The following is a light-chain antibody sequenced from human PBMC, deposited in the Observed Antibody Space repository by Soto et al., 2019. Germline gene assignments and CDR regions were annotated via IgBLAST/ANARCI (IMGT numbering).Light chain of an antibody. Sequence: DIQMTQSPATLSASVGDRVTITCRASQSISNWLAWYQQKPGKAPKLLIYKASTLESGVPSRFSGSGSGTEFTLTISSLQPDDFATYYCKQYNSYSTFGQGTKLEIK. J-gene: IGKJ2*01. V-gene: IGKV1-5*03. CDR3: KQYNSYST. CDR1: QSISNW. CDR2: KAS.